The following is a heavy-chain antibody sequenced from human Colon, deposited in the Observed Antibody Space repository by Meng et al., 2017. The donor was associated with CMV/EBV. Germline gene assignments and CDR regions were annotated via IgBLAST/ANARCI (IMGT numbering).Heavy chain of an antibody. D-gene: IGHD6-6*01. Sequence: GGSLRLSCVASGFTFSGYGMHWVRQAPGKGLEWVSSISSGSTYIYYADSVKGRFTISRDNAKNTLYLQMNSLRAEDTAVYYCLRSPSSVVHWFDPWGQGTLVTVSS. CDR2: ISSGSTYI. CDR3: LRSPSSVVHWFDP. V-gene: IGHV3-21*01. J-gene: IGHJ5*02. CDR1: GFTFSGYG.